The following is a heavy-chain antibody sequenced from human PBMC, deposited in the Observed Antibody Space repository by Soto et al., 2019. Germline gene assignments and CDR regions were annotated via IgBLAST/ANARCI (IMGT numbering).Heavy chain of an antibody. D-gene: IGHD2-2*02. CDR1: GGSFSGYY. Sequence: SETLSLTCAVYGGSFSGYYWSWIRQPPGKGLEWIGEINHSGSTNYNPSLKSRVTISVDTSKNQFSLKLSSVTAADTAVYYCARGFPWRCSSTGCYMFRGGDAFDLWGQGTMVTVSS. CDR2: INHSGST. V-gene: IGHV4-34*01. CDR3: ARGFPWRCSSTGCYMFRGGDAFDL. J-gene: IGHJ3*01.